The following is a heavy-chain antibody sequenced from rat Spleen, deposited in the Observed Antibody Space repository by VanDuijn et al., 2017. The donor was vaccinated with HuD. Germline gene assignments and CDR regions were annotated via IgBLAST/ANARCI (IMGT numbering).Heavy chain of an antibody. CDR2: IWNSGGT. J-gene: IGHJ4*01. CDR3: AKDHDYSSYVMDV. D-gene: IGHD1-2*01. V-gene: IGHV2-41*01. CDR1: GFPLTSYH. Sequence: QGQLKESGPGPVPHSQTLSLTCPLAGFPLTSYHVFWVRQTPGKGLEWMGMIWNSGGTRYNSALKSRLSISKDTSKSQVFLKMNSLQTEDTATYYCAKDHDYSSYVMDVWGQGASVTVSS.